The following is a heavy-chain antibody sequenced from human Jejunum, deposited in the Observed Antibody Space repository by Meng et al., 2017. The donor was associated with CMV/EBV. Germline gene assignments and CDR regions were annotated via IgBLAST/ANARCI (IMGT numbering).Heavy chain of an antibody. V-gene: IGHV3-23*01. CDR2: ISNSGENT. CDR1: A. Sequence: AMLGARQTPAKGLECISSISNSGENTYYADSVKGRFTISRDNLKNTVYLQMASLRADDSAIYFCAKDADCVGGYPTCPYYHYGMDVWGQGTTVTVSS. CDR3: AKDADCVGGYPTCPYYHYGMDV. J-gene: IGHJ6*02. D-gene: IGHD3-22*01.